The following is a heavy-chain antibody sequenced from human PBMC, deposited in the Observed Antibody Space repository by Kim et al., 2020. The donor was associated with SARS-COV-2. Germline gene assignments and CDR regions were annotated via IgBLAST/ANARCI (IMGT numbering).Heavy chain of an antibody. J-gene: IGHJ3*02. Sequence: ASVKVSCKASGYTFTSYAMNWVRQAPGQGLEWMGWINTNTGNPTYAQGFTGRFVFSLDTSVSTAYLQISSLKAEDTAVYYCARDDGAWIQLWDDAFDIWGQGTMVTVSS. CDR3: ARDDGAWIQLWDDAFDI. V-gene: IGHV7-4-1*02. CDR2: INTNTGNP. CDR1: GYTFTSYA. D-gene: IGHD5-18*01.